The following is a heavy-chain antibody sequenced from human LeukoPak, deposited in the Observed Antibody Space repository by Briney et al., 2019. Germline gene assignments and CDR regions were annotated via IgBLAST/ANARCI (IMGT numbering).Heavy chain of an antibody. J-gene: IGHJ4*02. Sequence: GGSLRLSCAASGFAFSSSAMSWVRQAPGKGLEWVSAISGSGGGTYYADSVKGRFTISRDTSRNTLYLQMNSLRAEDTAVYYCATRYTSSWGQGTLVTVSS. D-gene: IGHD6-13*01. CDR2: ISGSGGGT. CDR1: GFAFSSSA. V-gene: IGHV3-23*01. CDR3: ATRYTSS.